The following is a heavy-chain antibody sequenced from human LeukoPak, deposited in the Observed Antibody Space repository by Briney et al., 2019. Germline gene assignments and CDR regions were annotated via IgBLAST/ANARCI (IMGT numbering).Heavy chain of an antibody. D-gene: IGHD6-19*01. CDR3: ARSGDSSGWYSDF. J-gene: IGHJ4*02. CDR1: GYTFTSYA. Sequence: ASVKVSCKASGYTFTSYAMNWVRQAPGQGLEWMGWITTNTGNPTYAQGFTGRFVFSLDTSASTAYLQISSLKAEDTAVYYCARSGDSSGWYSDFWGQGTLVTVSS. V-gene: IGHV7-4-1*02. CDR2: ITTNTGNP.